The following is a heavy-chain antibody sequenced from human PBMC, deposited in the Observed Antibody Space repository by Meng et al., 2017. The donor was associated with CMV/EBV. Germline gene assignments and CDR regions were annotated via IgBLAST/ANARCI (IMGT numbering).Heavy chain of an antibody. CDR1: GGSISSSSYY. V-gene: IGHV4-39*01. CDR2: IYYSGST. J-gene: IGHJ4*02. D-gene: IGHD3-3*01. CDR3: ARGMSDFWSGYLDY. Sequence: GSLRLSCTVSGGSISSSSYYWGWIRQPPGKGLEWIGSIYYSGSTYYNPSLKSRVTISVDTSKNQFSLKLSSVTAADTAVYYCARGMSDFWSGYLDYWGQGTLVTVSS.